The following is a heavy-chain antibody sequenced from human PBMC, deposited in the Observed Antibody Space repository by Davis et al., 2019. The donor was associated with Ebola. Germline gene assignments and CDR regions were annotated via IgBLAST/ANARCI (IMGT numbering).Heavy chain of an antibody. V-gene: IGHV5-51*01. J-gene: IGHJ5*01. CDR1: GYKFSDYW. CDR2: IYPDDSDT. Sequence: GESLKISCKASGYKFSDYWIGWVRQVPGKGLEWMGNIYPDDSDTRYSPSFQGQVTLSADKSINTAYLHWSSLKASDTAFYYCARLMAASGAMWFDSWGQGTLVTVSS. D-gene: IGHD3-10*01. CDR3: ARLMAASGAMWFDS.